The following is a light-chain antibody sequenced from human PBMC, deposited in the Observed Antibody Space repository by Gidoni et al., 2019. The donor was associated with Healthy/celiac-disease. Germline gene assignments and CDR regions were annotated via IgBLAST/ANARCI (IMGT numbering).Light chain of an antibody. Sequence: DIQMNQSPYSLSASVGDRVTSTCRASQSIIIYLTWYQQKPGKAPTRLIYAASSLQRGVPSRFSCSGSGTDFTLPISSLQPEDFATYYCQQSYSTPWTFGQGTKVEIK. V-gene: IGKV1-39*01. CDR1: QSIIIY. J-gene: IGKJ1*01. CDR3: QQSYSTPWT. CDR2: AAS.